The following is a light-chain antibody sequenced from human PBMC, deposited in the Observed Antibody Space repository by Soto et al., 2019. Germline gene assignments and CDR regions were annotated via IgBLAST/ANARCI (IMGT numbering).Light chain of an antibody. CDR1: RSNIGAAYD. CDR2: DNN. V-gene: IGLV1-40*01. CDR3: QSYDSGLGGFVL. Sequence: QSVLTQPPSVSGAPGQRVTISCTGSRSNIGAAYDVHWYQHLPGTAPKLLIYDNNNRPSGVPDRFSGSKSGTSASLAITGLQAEDEADYYCQSYDSGLGGFVLFGGGTKVTVL. J-gene: IGLJ2*01.